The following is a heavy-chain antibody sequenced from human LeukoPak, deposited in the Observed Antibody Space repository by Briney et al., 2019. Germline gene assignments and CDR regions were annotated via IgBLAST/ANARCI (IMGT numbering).Heavy chain of an antibody. D-gene: IGHD3-22*01. CDR2: INSDGSTT. CDR1: GFTFSSYW. J-gene: IGHJ4*02. CDR3: ARVAYYYDSSGYYFDY. Sequence: PGGSLRLSCAASGFTFSSYWMLWVRQAPGKGLVWVSRINSDGSTTSYADSVKGRFTISRDNAKNTLYLQMNSLRAEDTAVYYCARVAYYYDSSGYYFDYWGQGTLVTVSS. V-gene: IGHV3-74*01.